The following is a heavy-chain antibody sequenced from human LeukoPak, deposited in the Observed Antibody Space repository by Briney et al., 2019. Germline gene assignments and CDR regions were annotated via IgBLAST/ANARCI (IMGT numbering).Heavy chain of an antibody. V-gene: IGHV1-8*02. Sequence: ASVKVSCKASGYTFTGYYMHWVRQAPGQGLEWMGWMNPNSGNTGYAQKFQGRVTMTRNTSISTAYMELSSLRAEDTAVYYCAKDLFMGYNPGTCDYWGQGTLVTVSS. CDR2: MNPNSGNT. CDR3: AKDLFMGYNPGTCDY. D-gene: IGHD5-24*01. J-gene: IGHJ4*02. CDR1: GYTFTGYY.